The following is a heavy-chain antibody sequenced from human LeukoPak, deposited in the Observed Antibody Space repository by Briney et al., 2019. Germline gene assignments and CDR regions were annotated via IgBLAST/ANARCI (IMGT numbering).Heavy chain of an antibody. CDR2: INPSGGST. V-gene: IGHV1-46*01. Sequence: ASVKDSCKASVYTFTSYYMHWVRQAPGQGLEWMGIINPSGGSTSYAQKFQGRVTMTRDTSTSTVYMELSSLRSEDTAVYYCARAYYDILTGPPGGYYYYYGMDVWGQGTTVTVSS. D-gene: IGHD3-9*01. CDR3: ARAYYDILTGPPGGYYYYYGMDV. CDR1: VYTFTSYY. J-gene: IGHJ6*02.